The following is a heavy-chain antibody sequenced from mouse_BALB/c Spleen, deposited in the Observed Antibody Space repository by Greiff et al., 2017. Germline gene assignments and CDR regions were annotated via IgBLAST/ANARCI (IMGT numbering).Heavy chain of an antibody. CDR1: GYTFTSYY. Sequence: LQESGAELVKPGASVKLSCKASGYTFTSYYMYWVKQRPGQGLEWIGEINPSNGGTNFNEKFKSKATLTVDKSSSTAYMQLSSLTSEDSAVYYCTRRTGSSFDYWGQGTTLTVSS. D-gene: IGHD1-1*01. V-gene: IGHV1S81*02. J-gene: IGHJ2*01. CDR3: TRRTGSSFDY. CDR2: INPSNGGT.